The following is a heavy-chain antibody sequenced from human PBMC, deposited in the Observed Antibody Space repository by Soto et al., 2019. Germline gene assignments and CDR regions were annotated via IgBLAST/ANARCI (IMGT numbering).Heavy chain of an antibody. CDR2: IVTIFGTT. V-gene: IGHV1-69*12. Sequence: QVQLVQSGAEVKKPGSSVKVSCKVSGGTFSNYAIDWVRLAPGHGLEWMGGIVTIFGTTYYTQKFQGRATVIADDSTTTASLEMSSLRSEDTAIYYCARVEAVAGLYNYPGLDVWGQGTAVTVSS. CDR1: GGTFSNYA. CDR3: ARVEAVAGLYNYPGLDV. D-gene: IGHD6-19*01. J-gene: IGHJ6*02.